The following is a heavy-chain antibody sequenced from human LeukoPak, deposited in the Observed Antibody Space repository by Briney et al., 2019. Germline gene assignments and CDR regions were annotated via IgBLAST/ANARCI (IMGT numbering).Heavy chain of an antibody. V-gene: IGHV5-51*01. D-gene: IGHD2-2*01. CDR3: ARRNIVVVPAATRPSADAFDI. CDR1: GYSFTSYW. J-gene: IGHJ3*02. Sequence: GESLEISCKGSGYSFTSYWIGWVRQLPGKGLEWMGIIYPGDSDIRYSPSFQGQVTISADKSISTAYLQWSSLKASDTAMYYCARRNIVVVPAATRPSADAFDIWGQGTMVTVSS. CDR2: IYPGDSDI.